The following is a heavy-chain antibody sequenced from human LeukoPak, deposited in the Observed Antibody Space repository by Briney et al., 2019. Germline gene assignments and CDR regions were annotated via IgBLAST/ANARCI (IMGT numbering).Heavy chain of an antibody. V-gene: IGHV3-48*03. CDR1: GFTFSSYE. CDR2: ISSSGSTI. J-gene: IGHJ4*02. Sequence: GGSLRLSCAASGFTFSSYEMNWVRQAPGKGLEWVSYISSSGSTIYYADSVKGRFTISRDNSKNTLYLQMNSLRAEDTAVYYCAKDLPSGLYYDSSGYSDWGQGTLVTVSS. D-gene: IGHD3-22*01. CDR3: AKDLPSGLYYDSSGYSD.